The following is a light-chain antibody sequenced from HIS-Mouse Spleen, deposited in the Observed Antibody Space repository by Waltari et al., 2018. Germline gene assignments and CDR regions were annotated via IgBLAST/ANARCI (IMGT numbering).Light chain of an antibody. J-gene: IGLJ2*01. Sequence: QSALTPPASVSGSPGQSITISCTGASSNDGGYYYVPWYQQHPGKAPTLMIYEVSKRPSGVSNRISGSTSGNTASLTISGLQAEDEADYYCSSYTSSSPYVVFGGGTKLTVL. CDR2: EVS. CDR3: SSYTSSSPYVV. V-gene: IGLV2-14*01. CDR1: SSNDGGYYY.